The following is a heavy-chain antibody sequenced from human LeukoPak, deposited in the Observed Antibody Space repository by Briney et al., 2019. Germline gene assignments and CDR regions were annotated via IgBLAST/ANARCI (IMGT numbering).Heavy chain of an antibody. CDR2: MNPNSGNT. CDR1: GYTFTSYD. J-gene: IGHJ5*02. D-gene: IGHD2-2*01. CDR3: AREYCSSTSCNLGWFDP. Sequence: ASVKVSCKASGYTFTSYDINWVRQATGQGLEWMGWMNPNSGNTGYAQKFQGRVTMTRNTSISTAYMELSSLRSEDTAVYYCAREYCSSTSCNLGWFDPWGQGTLVTVSS. V-gene: IGHV1-8*01.